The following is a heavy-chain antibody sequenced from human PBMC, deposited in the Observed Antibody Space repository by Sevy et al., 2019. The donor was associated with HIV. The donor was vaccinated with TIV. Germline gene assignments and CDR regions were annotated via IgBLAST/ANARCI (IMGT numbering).Heavy chain of an antibody. CDR1: GFGLNGNA. CDR2: IHGGDDTT. Sequence: GGSLRLSCAASGFGLNGNAMSWVRQAPGKGLEWVAAIHGGDDTTHYGDSVKGRFTIYTDSFKKMLDLQMDILSVEYTAVYYCAKDILGWAFDYWGHGTLVTVSS. CDR3: AKDILGWAFDY. D-gene: IGHD3-3*01. J-gene: IGHJ4*01. V-gene: IGHV3-23*01.